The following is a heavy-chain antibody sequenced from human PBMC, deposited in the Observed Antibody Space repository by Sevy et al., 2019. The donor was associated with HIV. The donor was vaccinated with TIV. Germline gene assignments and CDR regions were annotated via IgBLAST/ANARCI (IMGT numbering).Heavy chain of an antibody. CDR3: AWEPYFFDKSGYYWDY. Sequence: SETLSLTCAVSGVSVSSDTYYWSWNRQPPGKGLEWIGYVYHTGSTNYSPSFKSLVTISVDTSKDQFSLRLFSVAAADTAVYYCAWEPYFFDKSGYYWDYWGQGALVTVSS. J-gene: IGHJ4*02. D-gene: IGHD3-22*01. CDR1: GVSVSSDTYY. V-gene: IGHV4-61*01. CDR2: VYHTGST.